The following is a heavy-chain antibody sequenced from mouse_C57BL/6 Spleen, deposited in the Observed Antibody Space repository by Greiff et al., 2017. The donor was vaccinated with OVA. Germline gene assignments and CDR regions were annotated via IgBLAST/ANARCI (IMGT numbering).Heavy chain of an antibody. CDR2: INYDGSST. D-gene: IGHD1-1*01. J-gene: IGHJ4*01. V-gene: IGHV5-16*01. Sequence: EVMLVESEGGLVQPGSSMKLSCTASGFTFSDYYMAWVRQVPEKGLEWVANINYDGSSTYYLDSLKSRFIISRDNAKNILYLQMSSLKSEDTATYYCAREANYGGVDYWGQGTSVTVSS. CDR3: AREANYGGVDY. CDR1: GFTFSDYY.